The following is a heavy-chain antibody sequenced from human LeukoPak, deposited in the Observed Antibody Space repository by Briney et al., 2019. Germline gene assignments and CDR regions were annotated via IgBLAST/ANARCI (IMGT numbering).Heavy chain of an antibody. CDR3: ARDGCSGGSCYTLRRDYYYGMDV. CDR1: GGTFSSYA. Sequence: ASVKVSCKASGGTFSSYAISWVRQAPGQGLEWMGGIIPIFGTANYAQKFQGRVTITADESTSTAYMELSSLRSEDTAVYYCARDGCSGGSCYTLRRDYYYGMDVWGKGTTVTVSS. J-gene: IGHJ6*04. D-gene: IGHD2-15*01. V-gene: IGHV1-69*01. CDR2: IIPIFGTA.